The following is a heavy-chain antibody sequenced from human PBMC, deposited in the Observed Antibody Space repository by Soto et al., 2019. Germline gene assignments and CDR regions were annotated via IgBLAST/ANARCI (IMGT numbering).Heavy chain of an antibody. CDR3: THMRGSGIYGMDV. CDR1: GFSLSNARMG. D-gene: IGHD3-10*01. V-gene: IGHV2-26*01. CDR2: IFSNDEK. J-gene: IGHJ6*02. Sequence: GSGPTLVNPTETLTLTCTVSGFSLSNARMGVSWIRQPPGKALEWLAHIFSNDEKSYSTSLKSRLTISKDTSKKQVVLTMTNMDPVDTATYYCTHMRGSGIYGMDVWGQGTTVTVSS.